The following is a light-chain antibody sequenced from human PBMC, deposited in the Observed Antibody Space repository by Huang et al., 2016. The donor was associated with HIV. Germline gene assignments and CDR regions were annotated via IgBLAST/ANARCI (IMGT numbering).Light chain of an antibody. CDR2: DVS. V-gene: IGKV3-11*01. CDR3: QQRSKWPLT. CDR1: QSIGTY. Sequence: EIVLTQSPVTLSLSPGDRATLSCRASQSIGTYLAWYQQKSGQGPRLLIYDVSNRATGVPARCSASGSETDFTLTIASLDPDDFAIYHCQQRSKWPLTFGGGTKVEMK. J-gene: IGKJ4*01.